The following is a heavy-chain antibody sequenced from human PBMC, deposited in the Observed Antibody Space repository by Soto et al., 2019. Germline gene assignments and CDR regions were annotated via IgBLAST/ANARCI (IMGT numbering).Heavy chain of an antibody. CDR1: GFMFSHDW. Sequence: GGSLGLSCAASGFMFSHDWMNWVRQGPGKGLEWIARIISGGSRVTYADSVEGRFTITRDNAKNMLFLEMHSLTVEDTAVYYCARERTSKGGLDVWGQGTTVTVSS. CDR2: IISGGSRV. CDR3: ARERTSKGGLDV. J-gene: IGHJ6*02. V-gene: IGHV3-74*01.